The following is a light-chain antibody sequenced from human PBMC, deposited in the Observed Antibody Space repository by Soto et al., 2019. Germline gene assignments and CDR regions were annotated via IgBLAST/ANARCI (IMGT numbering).Light chain of an antibody. Sequence: QSALTQPASVSGSPGQSITISCTGTSSDVGGYNYVSWYQQHQGKAPKLIIYDVSYRPSGVSNRFSGSKSGNTASLTISGLQADDGADYRCSSYTSRSSLYVFGGGTKLTVL. J-gene: IGLJ1*01. CDR3: SSYTSRSSLYV. CDR2: DVS. V-gene: IGLV2-14*03. CDR1: SSDVGGYNY.